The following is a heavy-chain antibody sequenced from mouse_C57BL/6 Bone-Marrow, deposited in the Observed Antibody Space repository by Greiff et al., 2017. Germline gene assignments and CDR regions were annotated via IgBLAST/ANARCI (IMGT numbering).Heavy chain of an antibody. V-gene: IGHV1-80*01. CDR3: ARWNYGSSYRYFDV. J-gene: IGHJ1*03. D-gene: IGHD1-1*01. CDR2: ISPGDGDT. Sequence: QVQLQQSGAELVKPGASVKISCKASGYAFSSYWMNWVKQRPGKGLEWIGQISPGDGDTNYNGKFKGKATLTADKSSSTADMQPSSLTSEDSAVYYCARWNYGSSYRYFDVWGRGTTVTVAS. CDR1: GYAFSSYW.